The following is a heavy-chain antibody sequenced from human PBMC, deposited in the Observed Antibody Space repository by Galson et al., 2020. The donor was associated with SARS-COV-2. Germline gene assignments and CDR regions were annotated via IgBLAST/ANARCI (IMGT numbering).Heavy chain of an antibody. Sequence: GESLKISCKASEYTFNSYGLSWVRQAPGQGLEWMGWVTTDNGKIKYAQKFQGRVTMTTDTSTRTAYMELRGLRADDTAVYYCARLSDKDKYYDLVGSFDQWGQGTLVTVSS. CDR2: VTTDNGKI. V-gene: IGHV1-18*01. CDR3: ARLSDKDKYYDLVGSFDQ. D-gene: IGHD3-3*01. CDR1: EYTFNSYG. J-gene: IGHJ4*02.